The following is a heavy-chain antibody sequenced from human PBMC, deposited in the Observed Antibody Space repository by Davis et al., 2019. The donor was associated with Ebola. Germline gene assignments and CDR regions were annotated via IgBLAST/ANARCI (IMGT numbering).Heavy chain of an antibody. CDR1: GYTFTDYY. CDR3: ARGTRVIGSTRGATDY. CDR2: INPNSGVT. D-gene: IGHD1-1*01. V-gene: IGHV1-2*04. Sequence: AASVKVSCKASGYTFTDYYMQWVRQAPGQGLEWMGWINPNSGVTNYAQKFQDWVTMTRDTSINTAYMERSRLRSDDTAVFYCARGTRVIGSTRGATDYWGQGTLVTVSS. J-gene: IGHJ4*02.